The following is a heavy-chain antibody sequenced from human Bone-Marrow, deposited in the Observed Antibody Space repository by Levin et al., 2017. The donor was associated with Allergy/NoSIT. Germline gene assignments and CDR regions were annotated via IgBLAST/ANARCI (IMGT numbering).Heavy chain of an antibody. J-gene: IGHJ4*02. CDR2: ISYDGSNQ. CDR3: AKSPFEDSTSSFHY. D-gene: IGHD6-6*01. Sequence: GGSLRLSCAASGFTFSSFGMHWVRQAPGKGLEWVSAISYDGSNQYYADSVKGRFTISRDNSKNTLYLQMNSLRAEDTAVYYCAKSPFEDSTSSFHYWGQGTLVTVSS. V-gene: IGHV3-30*18. CDR1: GFTFSSFG.